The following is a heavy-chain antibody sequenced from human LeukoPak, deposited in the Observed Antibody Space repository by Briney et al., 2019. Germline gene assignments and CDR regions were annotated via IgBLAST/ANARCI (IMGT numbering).Heavy chain of an antibody. CDR3: ARDGRYFDWLTHYFDY. J-gene: IGHJ4*02. CDR2: ISGSGGST. Sequence: GSLRLSCAASGFTFSSYAMSWVRQAPGKGLEWVSAISGSGGSTYYADSVKGRFTISRDNSKNTLYLQMNSLRAEDTAVYYCARDGRYFDWLTHYFDYWGQGTLVTVSS. D-gene: IGHD3-9*01. V-gene: IGHV3-23*01. CDR1: GFTFSSYA.